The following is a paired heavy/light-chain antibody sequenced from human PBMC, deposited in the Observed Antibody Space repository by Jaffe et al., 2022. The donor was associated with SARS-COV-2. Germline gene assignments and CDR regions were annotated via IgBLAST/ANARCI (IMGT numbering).Light chain of an antibody. CDR2: DAS. CDR3: QQRSNWPPLT. CDR1: QSVSSY. V-gene: IGKV3-11*01. Sequence: EIVLTQSPATLSLSPGERATLSCRASQSVSSYLAWYQQKPGQAPRLLIYDASNRATGIPPRFSGSGSGTDFTLTISSLEPEDFAAYYCQQRSNWPPLTFGGGTKVEIK. J-gene: IGKJ4*01.
Heavy chain of an antibody. D-gene: IGHD6-13*01. V-gene: IGHV3-23*01. Sequence: EVQLLESGGGLVPPGGSLRLSCAASGFTLSNYAMTWVRQAPGKGLDWVSTITVSSGSTYYADSVRGRFTISRDNSKNTLYLQLNSLRAEDTAIYYCSKGMSAPGIFDYWGRGTLVTVSS. CDR2: ITVSSGST. CDR1: GFTLSNYA. J-gene: IGHJ4*02. CDR3: SKGMSAPGIFDY.